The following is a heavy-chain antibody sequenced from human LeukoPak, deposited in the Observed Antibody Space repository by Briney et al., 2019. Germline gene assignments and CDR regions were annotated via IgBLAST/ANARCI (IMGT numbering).Heavy chain of an antibody. CDR2: IYYSGST. V-gene: IGHV4-61*08. D-gene: IGHD3-3*01. CDR1: GGSISSGGYY. CDR3: ARNGAYYDFWSGYYTPPYYYYGMDV. J-gene: IGHJ6*02. Sequence: SETLSLTCTVSGGSISSGGYYWSWIRQPPGKGLEWIGYIYYSGSTNYNPFLKSRVTISVDTSKNQFSLKLSSVTAADTAVYYCARNGAYYDFWSGYYTPPYYYYGMDVWGQGTTVTVSS.